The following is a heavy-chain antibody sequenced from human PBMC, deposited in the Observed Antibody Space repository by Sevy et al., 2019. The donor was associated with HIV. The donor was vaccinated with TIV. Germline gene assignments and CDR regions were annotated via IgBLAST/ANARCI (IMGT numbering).Heavy chain of an antibody. V-gene: IGHV3-33*03. J-gene: IGHJ4*02. D-gene: IGHD6-19*01. CDR2: IWFDGSRT. CDR1: GFSFSHFG. CDR3: AKDDIRGRAVVGTYFDQ. Sequence: GGSLRLSCAASGFSFSHFGMHWLRQAPGKGPEWVAAIWFDGSRTFTADSVKGRFTISRDNSKNTVNLQMTSLRVEDTAVYYCAKDDIRGRAVVGTYFDQWGQGTLVTVSS.